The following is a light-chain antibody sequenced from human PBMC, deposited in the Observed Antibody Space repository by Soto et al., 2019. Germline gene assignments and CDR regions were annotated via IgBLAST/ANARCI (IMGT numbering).Light chain of an antibody. V-gene: IGLV1-36*01. Sequence: QSVLTQPPSVSEAPRQRVTISCSGSSSNVGNNAVNWYQQLPGKALKLLIYYDDLLPSGVSDRFSGSKSGTSASLAISGLQSEDEADYYCAVWDDSLNGVVFGGVTKLTVL. CDR3: AVWDDSLNGVV. J-gene: IGLJ2*01. CDR2: YDD. CDR1: SSNVGNNA.